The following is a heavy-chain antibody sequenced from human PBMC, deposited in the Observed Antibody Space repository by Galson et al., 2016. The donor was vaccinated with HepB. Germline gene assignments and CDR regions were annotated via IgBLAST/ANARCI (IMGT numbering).Heavy chain of an antibody. J-gene: IGHJ6*02. CDR1: GFTFSGHW. Sequence: SLRLSCAASGFTFSGHWMSWVRQTPGKGLEWVANINQDRSEKYYVDSLKGRFTISRDNAKNSLYLRMNSLRAEDTAVYFCARRIVNQGRIGGWGWGMDVWGQGVTVTVSS. CDR3: ARRIVNQGRIGGWGWGMDV. V-gene: IGHV3-7*01. CDR2: INQDRSEK. D-gene: IGHD3-10*01.